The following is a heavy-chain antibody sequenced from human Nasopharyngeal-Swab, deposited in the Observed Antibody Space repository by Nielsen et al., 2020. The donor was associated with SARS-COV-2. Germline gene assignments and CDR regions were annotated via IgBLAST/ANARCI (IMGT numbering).Heavy chain of an antibody. Sequence: SQTLSLTCAVSGGSFSANYWGWIRQPPGKGLEWIGEINHSGSTNYNPSLKSRATISVDTSKSQFSLKLTSVTAADTSVYYCARGLSGVVPAPILGLGPYYYFYYMDVWGKGTTVTVSS. CDR3: ARGLSGVVPAPILGLGPYYYFYYMDV. J-gene: IGHJ6*03. CDR1: GGSFSANY. CDR2: INHSGST. V-gene: IGHV4-34*01. D-gene: IGHD2-2*01.